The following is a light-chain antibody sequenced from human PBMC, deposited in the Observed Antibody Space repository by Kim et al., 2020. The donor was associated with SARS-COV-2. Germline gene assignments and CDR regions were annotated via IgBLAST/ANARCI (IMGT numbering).Light chain of an antibody. J-gene: IGLJ2*01. Sequence: VALGQTVRITCQGDSRRTYYTTWFQQTPGQAPIVVFYGKNNRPSGIPDRFSGSSSGNTASLTIAATQAGDEADYYCNSRDNNDNVLFGGGTQLTVL. CDR3: NSRDNNDNVL. CDR2: GKN. CDR1: SRRTYY. V-gene: IGLV3-19*01.